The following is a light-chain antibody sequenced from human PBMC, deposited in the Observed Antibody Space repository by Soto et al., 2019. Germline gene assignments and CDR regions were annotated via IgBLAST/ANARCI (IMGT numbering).Light chain of an antibody. CDR1: SSDVGGYNF. Sequence: QSVLTQPRSVSGSPGQSVTISCTGTSSDVGGYNFVSWYQHHPGKAPKLMIYNVIQRPSGVPDRFSASKSGNTASLTISGLQAEDEADYYCCSYAGSYTYVFGTRTKVTVL. CDR2: NVI. V-gene: IGLV2-11*01. CDR3: CSYAGSYTYV. J-gene: IGLJ1*01.